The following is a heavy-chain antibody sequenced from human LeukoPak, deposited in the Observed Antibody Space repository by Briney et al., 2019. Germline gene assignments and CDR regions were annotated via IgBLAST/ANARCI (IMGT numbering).Heavy chain of an antibody. CDR3: ARLYCSGANCYPIYGDPFDY. D-gene: IGHD2-15*01. V-gene: IGHV1-18*01. Sequence: ASVKVSCKASDYTFATYGISWFRQAPGQGLEWMGWISGYNGNTNHAQKFQGRVTMTTDTSTSTAYMELRSLRSDDTAVYYCARLYCSGANCYPIYGDPFDYWGQGTLVTVSS. J-gene: IGHJ4*02. CDR1: DYTFATYG. CDR2: ISGYNGNT.